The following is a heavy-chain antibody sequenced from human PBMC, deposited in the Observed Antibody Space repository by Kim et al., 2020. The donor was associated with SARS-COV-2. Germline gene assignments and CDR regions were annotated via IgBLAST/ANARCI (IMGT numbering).Heavy chain of an antibody. Sequence: ASVKVSCKASGYTFTGYYMHWVRQAPGQGLEWMGWINPNSGGTNYAQKFQGRVTMTRDTSISTAYMELSRLRSDDTAVYYCAREWITGTGGIVGMDVWGQGTTVTVSS. V-gene: IGHV1-2*02. CDR2: INPNSGGT. CDR1: GYTFTGYY. D-gene: IGHD1-20*01. J-gene: IGHJ6*02. CDR3: AREWITGTGGIVGMDV.